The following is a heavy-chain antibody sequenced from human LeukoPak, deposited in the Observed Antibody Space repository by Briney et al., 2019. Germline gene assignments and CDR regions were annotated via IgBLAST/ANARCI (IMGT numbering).Heavy chain of an antibody. J-gene: IGHJ6*03. V-gene: IGHV1-8*01. Sequence: GASVRVSRKASGYTFTSYDINWVRQATGQGLEWMGWMNPNSGNTGYAQKFQGRVTMTRNTSISTAYMELSSLRSEDTAVYYCARVSGYDFYYYYYYMDVWGKGTTVTISS. D-gene: IGHD5-12*01. CDR1: GYTFTSYD. CDR2: MNPNSGNT. CDR3: ARVSGYDFYYYYYYMDV.